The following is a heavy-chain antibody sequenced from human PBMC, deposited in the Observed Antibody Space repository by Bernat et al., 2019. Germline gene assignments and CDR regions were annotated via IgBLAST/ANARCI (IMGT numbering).Heavy chain of an antibody. D-gene: IGHD3-10*01. CDR3: ARGPHSPLGVRYYYYMDV. CDR1: GFTFRNYD. J-gene: IGHJ6*03. CDR2: IGTAGDT. V-gene: IGHV3-13*04. Sequence: EVQLVESGGGLVQPGGSLRLSCAASGFTFRNYDMHWVRQATGKGLEWVSAIGTAGDTFEPKSVEGRFTISRENAKNSLYLQMNSLSAGDTAVYYCARGPHSPLGVRYYYYMDVWGKGTAVTVSS.